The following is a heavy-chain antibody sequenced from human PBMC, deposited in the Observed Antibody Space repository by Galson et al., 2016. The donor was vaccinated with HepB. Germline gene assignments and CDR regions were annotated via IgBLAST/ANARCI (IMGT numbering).Heavy chain of an antibody. V-gene: IGHV1-69*13. CDR1: GITFSRLS. J-gene: IGHJ5*02. CDR3: ARDNGDYGGPNYNDP. CDR2: SIPFFGTS. Sequence: SVKVSCKASGITFSRLSVTWVRQAPGQGLEWMGTSIPFFGTSNYAQRFQGRVAMTADESTTTVYLELSSLRSGDTAVYYCARDNGDYGGPNYNDPWGQGTLVTVSS. D-gene: IGHD4-17*01.